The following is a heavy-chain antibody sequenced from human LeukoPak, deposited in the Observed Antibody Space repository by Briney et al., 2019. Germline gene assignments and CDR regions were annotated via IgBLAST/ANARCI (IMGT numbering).Heavy chain of an antibody. Sequence: GESLKISCKGSGYSFKNYWIAWVRQMPGKGLEWMGIIYPGDSKTIYNPFFQGQVTISADKSISTAYLQWSSLKASDTAKYYCARQGFVASYGVDVWGQGTTVTVSS. V-gene: IGHV5-51*01. J-gene: IGHJ6*02. CDR2: IYPGDSKT. CDR1: GYSFKNYW. CDR3: ARQGFVASYGVDV.